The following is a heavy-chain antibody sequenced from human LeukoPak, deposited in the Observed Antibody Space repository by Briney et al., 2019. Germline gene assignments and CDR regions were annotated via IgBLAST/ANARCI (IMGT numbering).Heavy chain of an antibody. V-gene: IGHV1-18*01. D-gene: IGHD3-16*01. J-gene: IGHJ6*03. Sequence: ASVKVSCKASGYTFSHYGINWVRQAPGQGLEWMGWNSAYNGNTNYAQNLQGRVTMTADTSTSIDYMELRSLRPDDTAVYYCVRGGGCLFFLLYLDVRGTGTTVTVSS. CDR1: GYTFSHYG. CDR2: NSAYNGNT. CDR3: VRGGGCLFFLLYLDV.